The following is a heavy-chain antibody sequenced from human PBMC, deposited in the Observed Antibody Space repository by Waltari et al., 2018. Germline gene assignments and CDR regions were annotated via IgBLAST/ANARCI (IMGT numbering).Heavy chain of an antibody. Sequence: QVQLVQSGAEVKKPGSSVKVSCKASGGTFSSYDISWVRQAPGQGLEWMGGISPSLVIANYAQKFEGRVTITADKSTSTAYMELSSLRSEDTAVYYCARSRGGYSGYDGGVFDYWGQGTLVTVSS. J-gene: IGHJ4*02. D-gene: IGHD5-12*01. CDR3: ARSRGGYSGYDGGVFDY. V-gene: IGHV1-69*10. CDR1: GGTFSSYD. CDR2: ISPSLVIA.